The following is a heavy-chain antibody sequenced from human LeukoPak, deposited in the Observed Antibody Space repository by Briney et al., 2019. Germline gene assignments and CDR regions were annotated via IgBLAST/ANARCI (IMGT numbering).Heavy chain of an antibody. Sequence: SETLSLTCTVSGGSISSGSYCWSWIRQSAGKGLEWIGRVYTSGSTNYNPSLMSRVTISVDTPKNQFSLKLSSVTAADTAVYFCAGERGYGGTFDYWGQGTLVTVSS. CDR1: GGSISSGSYC. J-gene: IGHJ4*02. V-gene: IGHV4-61*02. CDR3: AGERGYGGTFDY. CDR2: VYTSGST. D-gene: IGHD4-23*01.